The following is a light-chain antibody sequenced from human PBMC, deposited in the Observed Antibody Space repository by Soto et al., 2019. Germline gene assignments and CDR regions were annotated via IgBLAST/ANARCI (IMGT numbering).Light chain of an antibody. CDR3: QQSYSTLSIS. Sequence: DIQMTQSPSSLSASVGDRVTITCRASESISRHLNWYQQKPGKAPNLLIYAASTLQNWVPSRFSGSGSGTDFTLTISSLQHEDFATYSCQQSYSTLSISFGQGTRLEIK. J-gene: IGKJ5*01. CDR2: AAS. V-gene: IGKV1-39*01. CDR1: ESISRH.